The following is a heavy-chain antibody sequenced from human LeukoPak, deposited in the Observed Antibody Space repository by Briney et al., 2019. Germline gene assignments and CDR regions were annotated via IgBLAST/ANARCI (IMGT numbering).Heavy chain of an antibody. J-gene: IGHJ6*02. Sequence: GGSLRLSCAASGFTFSNAWMSWGRQAPGKGLELVGRIKSKTDGGTTDYAAPVKGRFTISRDDSKNTLYLQMNSLKTEDTAVYYCTTIGGYDSYYGMDVWGQGTTVTVSS. CDR3: TTIGGYDSYYGMDV. CDR1: GFTFSNAW. D-gene: IGHD2-15*01. CDR2: IKSKTDGGTT. V-gene: IGHV3-15*01.